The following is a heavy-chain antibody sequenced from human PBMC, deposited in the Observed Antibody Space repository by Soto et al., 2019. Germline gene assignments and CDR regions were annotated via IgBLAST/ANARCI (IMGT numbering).Heavy chain of an antibody. J-gene: IGHJ4*02. CDR1: GYTFTSSG. Sequence: QVQLVQSGPEVKKPGASVKVSCKTSGYTFTSSGISWVRQAPGQGLEWMGWISANNGNTNYAQMVQGRATMTTDTSTSTAYMELRSLRTDDTAVYYCARCGNWNYASDSCGQGTLVTVAS. CDR3: ARCGNWNYASDS. V-gene: IGHV1-18*01. D-gene: IGHD1-7*01. CDR2: ISANNGNT.